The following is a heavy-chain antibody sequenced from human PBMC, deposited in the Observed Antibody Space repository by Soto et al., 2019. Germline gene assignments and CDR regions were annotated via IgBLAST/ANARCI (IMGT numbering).Heavy chain of an antibody. V-gene: IGHV1-69*02. CDR2: IIPILGIA. CDR3: ASGVTYGGSSFAL. CDR1: GGTFSSYT. J-gene: IGHJ2*01. D-gene: IGHD4-17*01. Sequence: QVQLVQSGAEVKKPGSSVKVSCKASGGTFSSYTISWVRQAPGQGLEWMGRIIPILGIANYAQKFQGRVTITADKSTSTAYMELSSLRSEDTAVYYCASGVTYGGSSFALWGRGTLVTVSS.